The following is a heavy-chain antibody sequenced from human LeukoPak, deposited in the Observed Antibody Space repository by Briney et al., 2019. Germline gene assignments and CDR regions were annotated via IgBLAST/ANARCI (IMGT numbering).Heavy chain of an antibody. CDR2: TGTGGDPT. CDR3: PRDVDYAFDS. J-gene: IGHJ4*02. CDR1: GFIFGNYP. D-gene: IGHD4-17*01. V-gene: IGHV3-48*01. Sequence: GGSLRLSCAASGFIFGNYPMNWVSQAPGKGMEWPSNTGTGGDPTYYADSVKGPFTISRHNARSSLFLQMNSLRAEDTAVYCCPRDVDYAFDSWGQGALVTVSS.